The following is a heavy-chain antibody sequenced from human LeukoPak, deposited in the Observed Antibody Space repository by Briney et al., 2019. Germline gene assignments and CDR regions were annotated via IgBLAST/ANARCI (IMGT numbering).Heavy chain of an antibody. D-gene: IGHD3-16*01. CDR2: IMGGGRVI. CDR1: EFTFSTYE. V-gene: IGHV3-48*03. Sequence: GGSLRLSCEASEFTFSTYEMNWVRQAPGKRLEWIAYIMGGGRVIYYKDSVKGRFIISRDNAKKSLFLQMNSLRVEDTAVYYCWGTDKTGPETFDVWGLGTMVTVSS. CDR3: WGTDKTGPETFDV. J-gene: IGHJ3*01.